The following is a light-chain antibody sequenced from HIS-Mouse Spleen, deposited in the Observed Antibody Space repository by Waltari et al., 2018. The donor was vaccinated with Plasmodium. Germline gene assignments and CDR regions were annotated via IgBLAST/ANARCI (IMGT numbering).Light chain of an antibody. Sequence: EIVLTQSPATLSLAPGERAPLSCRASQSVRSYLAWYQQKPGQAPRLLIYDASTRATGIPARFSGSGSGTDFTLTISSLEPEDFAVYYCQQRSNWLTFGGGTKVEIK. CDR2: DAS. V-gene: IGKV3-11*01. CDR1: QSVRSY. J-gene: IGKJ4*01. CDR3: QQRSNWLT.